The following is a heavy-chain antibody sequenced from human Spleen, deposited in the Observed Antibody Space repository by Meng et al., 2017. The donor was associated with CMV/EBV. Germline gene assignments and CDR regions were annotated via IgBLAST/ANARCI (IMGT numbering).Heavy chain of an antibody. CDR1: GFTFSGSA. D-gene: IGHD2-2*01. CDR2: IRSKANSYAT. CDR3: TTDPIVVVPAALS. Sequence: GESLKISCAASGFTFSGSAMHWVRQASGKGLEWVGRIRSKANSYATAYAASVKGRFTISRDDSKNTAYLQMNSLKTEDTAVYYCTTDPIVVVPAALSWGQGTLVTVSS. J-gene: IGHJ5*02. V-gene: IGHV3-73*01.